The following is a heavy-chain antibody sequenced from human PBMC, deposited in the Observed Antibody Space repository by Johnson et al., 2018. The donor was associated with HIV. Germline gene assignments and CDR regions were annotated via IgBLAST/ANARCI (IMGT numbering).Heavy chain of an antibody. Sequence: QVQLVESGGGVVQPGRSLRLSCAASGFTFSNYGMHWVRQAPGKGLEWVAVIWYDGSNKYYADSVKGRFTISRDNSKNTLYLQMNSLRDEDTALYYCAKLFLTTDAVDIWGQGTMVTVSS. CDR2: IWYDGSNK. J-gene: IGHJ3*02. V-gene: IGHV3-33*06. CDR1: GFTFSNYG. D-gene: IGHD3-22*01. CDR3: AKLFLTTDAVDI.